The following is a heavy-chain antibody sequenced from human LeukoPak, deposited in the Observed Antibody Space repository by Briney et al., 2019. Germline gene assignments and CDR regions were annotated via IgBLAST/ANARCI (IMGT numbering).Heavy chain of an antibody. D-gene: IGHD6-13*01. V-gene: IGHV4-61*02. Sequence: SQTLSLTCTVSGGSISSGSYYWSWIRQPAGKGLEWIGRIYTSGSTNYNPSLKSRVTISVDTSKNQFSLKLSSVTAADTAVYYCARDYSSSWNWFDPWGQGTVVTVSS. CDR2: IYTSGST. CDR3: ARDYSSSWNWFDP. CDR1: GGSISSGSYY. J-gene: IGHJ5*02.